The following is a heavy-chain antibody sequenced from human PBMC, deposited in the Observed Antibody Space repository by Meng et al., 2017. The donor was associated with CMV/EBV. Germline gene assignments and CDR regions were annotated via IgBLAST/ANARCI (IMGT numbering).Heavy chain of an antibody. V-gene: IGHV3-49*04. Sequence: GGSLRLSCTASGFTFGDYSMSWVRQAPGKGLEWVGFIRSKAYGGPTEYAASVKGRFSISRDDSKSIAYLQMNSLKTEDTAVYHCTRGYDFWSGYFSDHAFDIWGQGTMVTVSS. CDR1: GFTFGDYS. CDR2: IRSKAYGGPT. CDR3: TRGYDFWSGYFSDHAFDI. J-gene: IGHJ3*02. D-gene: IGHD3-3*01.